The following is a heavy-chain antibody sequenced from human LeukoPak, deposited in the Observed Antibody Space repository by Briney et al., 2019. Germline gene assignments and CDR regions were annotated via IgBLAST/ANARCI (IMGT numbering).Heavy chain of an antibody. V-gene: IGHV4-59*08. J-gene: IGHJ6*03. CDR1: GASISSNY. Sequence: SETLSLTCTVSGASISSNYWSWIRQPPGKGLEWIGYITNSGSTAYNSSLKSRVTISLDTSNNQFSLKLTSVTAADTAVYYCARVKVPAAVNYYYYYMDVWGKGTTVTVSS. D-gene: IGHD2-2*01. CDR3: ARVKVPAAVNYYYYYMDV. CDR2: ITNSGST.